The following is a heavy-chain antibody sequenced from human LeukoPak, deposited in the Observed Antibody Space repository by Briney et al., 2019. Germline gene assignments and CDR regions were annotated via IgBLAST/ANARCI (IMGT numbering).Heavy chain of an antibody. Sequence: SETLSLTCAVSGYSISNHYYWGWIRQPPGQGLEWIGSYYHTGSSYYNPSLQSRVAISIDTSKNQFSLELASVTAADTAVYYCASVTRSVSRFFDLWGRGTLVIVSS. J-gene: IGHJ2*01. CDR3: ASVTRSVSRFFDL. CDR2: YYHTGSS. CDR1: GYSISNHYY. D-gene: IGHD4-17*01. V-gene: IGHV4-38-2*01.